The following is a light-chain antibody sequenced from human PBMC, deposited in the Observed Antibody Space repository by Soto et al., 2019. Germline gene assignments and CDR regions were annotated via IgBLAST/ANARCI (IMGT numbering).Light chain of an antibody. V-gene: IGLV3-1*01. CDR2: QHT. CDR3: QAWDSSIVV. CDR1: KLGDKY. J-gene: IGLJ2*01. Sequence: SYELTQPPSVSVSPGQTASITCSGDKLGDKYAYWYQQKPGQSPVLVIYQHTKRPSGIPERFSGSNSGNTATLTISGTQAMDEADYYCQAWDSSIVVFGGGTKLTVL.